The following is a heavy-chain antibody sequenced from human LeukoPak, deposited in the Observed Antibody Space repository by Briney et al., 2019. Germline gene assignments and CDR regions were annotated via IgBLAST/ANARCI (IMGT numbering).Heavy chain of an antibody. CDR2: ISSCGSTI. V-gene: IGHV3-48*03. D-gene: IGHD5-18*01. J-gene: IGHJ4*02. CDR3: ARDITWIQLWLDDY. Sequence: PGGSLRLSFAASGFTFSSYEMNWVRQAPGQGLEWVSYISSCGSTIYYADSVQGRFTISRNNAKNSLYLQMNSLRAEDTAVYYCARDITWIQLWLDDYWGRGTLVTVSS. CDR1: GFTFSSYE.